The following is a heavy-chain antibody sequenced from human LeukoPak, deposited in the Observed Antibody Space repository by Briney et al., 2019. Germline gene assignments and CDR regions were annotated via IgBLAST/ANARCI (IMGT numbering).Heavy chain of an antibody. J-gene: IGHJ4*02. D-gene: IGHD3-22*01. CDR2: IYSGGST. Sequence: GGSLRLSCAASGFTVSSNYMSWVRQAPGKGLEWVSVIYSGGSTYYADSVKGRFTISRDNSKNTLYLQMSSLRAEDTAVYYCARYYYDSSGAFDCWGQGTLVTVSS. CDR3: ARYYYDSSGAFDC. CDR1: GFTVSSNY. V-gene: IGHV3-66*01.